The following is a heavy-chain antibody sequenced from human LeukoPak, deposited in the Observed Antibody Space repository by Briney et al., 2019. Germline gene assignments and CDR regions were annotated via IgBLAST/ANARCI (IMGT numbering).Heavy chain of an antibody. Sequence: ASVKVSCKASGYTFTSYGISWVRQAPGQGLERMGWISAYNGNTNYAQKLQGRVTMTTDTATSTAYMELRSLRSDDTAVYYCARVIAAAGRFEEGFDYWGQGTLVTVSS. D-gene: IGHD6-13*01. J-gene: IGHJ4*02. CDR1: GYTFTSYG. V-gene: IGHV1-18*01. CDR2: ISAYNGNT. CDR3: ARVIAAAGRFEEGFDY.